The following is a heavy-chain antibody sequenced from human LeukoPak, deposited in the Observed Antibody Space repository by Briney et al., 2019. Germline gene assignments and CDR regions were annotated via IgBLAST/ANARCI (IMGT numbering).Heavy chain of an antibody. J-gene: IGHJ6*02. Sequence: SETLSLTCTVSGGSISSTNYYWGWICQPPGKGLEWIASIYYSGSTYYNPSLKSRVTISVDTSKNQFSLKLRSVTAADTAVYYCARRPGTTSWNYYYYGMDVWGQGTTVTVSS. CDR1: GGSISSTNYY. D-gene: IGHD2-2*01. V-gene: IGHV4-39*01. CDR3: ARRPGTTSWNYYYYGMDV. CDR2: IYYSGST.